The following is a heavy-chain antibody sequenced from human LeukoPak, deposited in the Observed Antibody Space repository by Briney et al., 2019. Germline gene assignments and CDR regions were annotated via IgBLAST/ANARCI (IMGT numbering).Heavy chain of an antibody. V-gene: IGHV3-21*04. Sequence: GGSLRLSCVASGFIFSDFGMNWVRQVPGKGLEWVAFISSRGTSTFYADSVKGRFTISRDTAKKSLDLQMTSLRADDTAVYYCVRGTDCSATTCYPLSAFDYWGQGTLVTVSS. CDR1: GFIFSDFG. CDR3: VRGTDCSATTCYPLSAFDY. CDR2: ISSRGTST. J-gene: IGHJ4*02. D-gene: IGHD2-8*02.